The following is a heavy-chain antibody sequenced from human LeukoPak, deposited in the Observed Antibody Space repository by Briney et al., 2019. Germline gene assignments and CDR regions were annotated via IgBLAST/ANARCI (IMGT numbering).Heavy chain of an antibody. CDR1: GYTFTGYY. V-gene: IGHV1-2*02. Sequence: AASVTVSCKASGYTFTGYYMHWVRQAPGQGLEWMGWINPNRGGTNYAQKFQGRVTMTRDTSISTAYMELSRLRSDDTAVYYCARDPIGPYYYGMDVWGQGTTVTVSS. CDR2: INPNRGGT. J-gene: IGHJ6*02. CDR3: ARDPIGPYYYGMDV. D-gene: IGHD3-10*01.